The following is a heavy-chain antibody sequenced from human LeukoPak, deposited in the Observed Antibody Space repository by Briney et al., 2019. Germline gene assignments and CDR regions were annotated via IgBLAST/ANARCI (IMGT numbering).Heavy chain of an antibody. CDR1: GGSISSSSYY. J-gene: IGHJ4*02. CDR3: AILGWEFDY. CDR2: IYYSGST. V-gene: IGHV4-39*07. Sequence: SETLSLTCTVSGGSISSSSYYWGWIRQPPGKGLEWIGSIYYSGSTYYNPSLKSRVTISVDTSKNQFSLKLSSVTAADTAVYYCAILGWEFDYWGQGTLVTVSS. D-gene: IGHD1-26*01.